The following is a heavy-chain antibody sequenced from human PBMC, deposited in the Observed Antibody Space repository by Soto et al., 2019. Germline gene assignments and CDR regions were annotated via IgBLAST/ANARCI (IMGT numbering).Heavy chain of an antibody. V-gene: IGHV5-51*01. Sequence: GESLKISCKGSGYSFTSYWIGWVRQMPGKGLEWMGIIYPGDSDTRYSPSFQGQVTISADKSISTAYLQWSSLKASDTAMYYCARQGDYDSSGYSYYFDYWGQGTLVTVSS. CDR2: IYPGDSDT. J-gene: IGHJ4*02. CDR3: ARQGDYDSSGYSYYFDY. D-gene: IGHD3-22*01. CDR1: GYSFTSYW.